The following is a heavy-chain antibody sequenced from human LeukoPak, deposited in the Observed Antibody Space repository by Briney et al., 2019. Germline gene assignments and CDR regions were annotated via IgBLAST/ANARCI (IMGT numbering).Heavy chain of an antibody. Sequence: PGGSLRLSCAASGFTFSSYSMNWVRQAPGEGMEWVSSISSSSSYIYYADSVKGRFTISRDNAKNSLYLQMNSLRAEDTAVYYCARESYYGGNSDYWGQGTLVTVSS. V-gene: IGHV3-21*01. J-gene: IGHJ4*02. CDR1: GFTFSSYS. D-gene: IGHD4-23*01. CDR2: ISSSSSYI. CDR3: ARESYYGGNSDY.